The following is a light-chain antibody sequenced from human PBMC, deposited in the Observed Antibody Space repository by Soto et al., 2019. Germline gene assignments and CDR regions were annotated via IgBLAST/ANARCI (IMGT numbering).Light chain of an antibody. V-gene: IGKV2-28*01. CDR1: QSLLHSNGYNY. CDR3: QQYDNVFT. Sequence: DIVMTHSPLSLPVTPGEPASISCRSSQSLLHSNGYNYLDWYLHKPGQSPQLLIYDASNLETGVPSTFSGSGSGTNFTFTISSLQPEDIATYYCQQYDNVFTFGQGTRLEIK. CDR2: DAS. J-gene: IGKJ5*01.